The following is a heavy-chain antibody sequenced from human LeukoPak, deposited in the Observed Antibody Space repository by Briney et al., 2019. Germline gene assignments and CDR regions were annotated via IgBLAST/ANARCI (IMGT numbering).Heavy chain of an antibody. CDR1: GGSTSSYY. D-gene: IGHD3-3*01. J-gene: IGHJ6*02. CDR3: ARDQVEWLSAGRGMDV. CDR2: IYTSGST. Sequence: SETLSLTWTVAGGSTSSYYWGWIRPPAGRGLEWIGRIYTSGSTNYHPSLKSRVTMSVDTSKNQYSQKLSSVTAADTAVYYCARDQVEWLSAGRGMDVWGQGTTVTVSS. V-gene: IGHV4-4*07.